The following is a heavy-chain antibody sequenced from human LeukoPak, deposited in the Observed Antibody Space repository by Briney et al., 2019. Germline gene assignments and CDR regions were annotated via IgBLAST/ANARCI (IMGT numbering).Heavy chain of an antibody. CDR1: GFTFSSYA. Sequence: GGSLRLSCAASGFTFSSYAMSWVRQAPGKGLEWVPANSGSGGSTYYADSVKGRFTISRDNSKNTLYLQMNSLRAEDTAVYYCAKVEGYYYGSGSYYTGSYFDYWGQGTLVTVSS. CDR3: AKVEGYYYGSGSYYTGSYFDY. V-gene: IGHV3-23*01. CDR2: NSGSGGST. J-gene: IGHJ4*02. D-gene: IGHD3-10*01.